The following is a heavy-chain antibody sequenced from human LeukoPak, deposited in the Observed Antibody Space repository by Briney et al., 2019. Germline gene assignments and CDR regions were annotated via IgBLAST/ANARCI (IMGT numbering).Heavy chain of an antibody. CDR1: GFTFSSYV. J-gene: IGHJ3*02. CDR2: ISGSGGST. D-gene: IGHD3-22*01. V-gene: IGHV3-23*01. CDR3: AKDRAFYYDSSGYYPDAFDI. Sequence: GGSLRLSCAASGFTFSSYVMSWVRQAPGKGVEWVSAISGSGGSTYYADSVKGRFTISRDNSKNTLYLQMNSLRAEDTAVYYCAKDRAFYYDSSGYYPDAFDIWGQGTMVTVSS.